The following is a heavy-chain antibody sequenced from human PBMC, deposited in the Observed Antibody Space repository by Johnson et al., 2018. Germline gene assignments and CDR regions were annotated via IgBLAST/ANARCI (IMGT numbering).Heavy chain of an antibody. D-gene: IGHD5-24*01. Sequence: QVQLVQSGGGVVQPGRSLRLSCAASGFTFSDYAMHWVRLAPGKGLEWVAVISFDGVNQYYADSVKGRLTISRDNSKNTLFLQMTSLRADGMAVYYCTKVQQTPTILSRVAFDIWGQGTMVTVSS. CDR2: ISFDGVNQ. CDR3: TKVQQTPTILSRVAFDI. V-gene: IGHV3-30*18. J-gene: IGHJ3*02. CDR1: GFTFSDYA.